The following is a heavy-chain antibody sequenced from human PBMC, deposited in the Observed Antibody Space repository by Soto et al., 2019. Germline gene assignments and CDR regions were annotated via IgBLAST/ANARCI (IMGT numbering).Heavy chain of an antibody. V-gene: IGHV2-5*02. CDR3: AHSPPAFDI. Sequence: QITLKESGPPLVKPTQTLTLTCTFSGFSLSTSGVGVGWIRQPPGKALEWLALIYWDDDKRYSPSLKSRLTSTEGASEGQGVLTKAKGGPVDTATYYCAHSPPAFDIWGQGTMVTVSS. CDR1: GFSLSTSGVG. J-gene: IGHJ3*02. CDR2: IYWDDDK.